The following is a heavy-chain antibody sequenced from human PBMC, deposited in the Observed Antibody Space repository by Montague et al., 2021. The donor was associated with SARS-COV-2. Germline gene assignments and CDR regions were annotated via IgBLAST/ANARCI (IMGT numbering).Heavy chain of an antibody. CDR3: AREGYRSGSFYIDY. V-gene: IGHV3-30*04. CDR2: ISHDESNH. Sequence: SLRLSCAASRLPFNGYAMHWVRQAPGKGLEWLTLISHDESNHRYADSVKGRFTISRDNSKNTLYPQMDSLRPEDTAVYYCAREGYRSGSFYIDYWGQGTLVTVSS. D-gene: IGHD1-26*01. J-gene: IGHJ4*01. CDR1: RLPFNGYA.